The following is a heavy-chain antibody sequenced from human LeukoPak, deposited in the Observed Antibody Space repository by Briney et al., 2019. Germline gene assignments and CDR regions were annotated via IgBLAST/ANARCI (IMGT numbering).Heavy chain of an antibody. J-gene: IGHJ6*02. D-gene: IGHD2-2*01. CDR2: IIPILGIA. Sequence: SVKVSCKASGGTFGSYAISWVRQAPGQGLEWMGRIIPILGIANYAQKFQGRVTITADKSTSTAYMELSSLRSEDTAVYYCARVHIVVGSPSYYYYYGMDVWGQGTTVTVSS. CDR1: GGTFGSYA. CDR3: ARVHIVVGSPSYYYYYGMDV. V-gene: IGHV1-69*04.